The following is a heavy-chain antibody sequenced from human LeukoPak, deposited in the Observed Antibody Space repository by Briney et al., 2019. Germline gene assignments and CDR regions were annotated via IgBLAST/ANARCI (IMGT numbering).Heavy chain of an antibody. J-gene: IGHJ3*02. CDR1: GYTFTNYY. D-gene: IGHD2-21*02. CDR3: ARGLSYCGGDCYLGRATDPFDI. V-gene: IGHV1-46*01. Sequence: ASVKVSCKASGYTFTNYYIHWVRQAPGHGLEWMGIITPSGGSTTYAQKFQGRVTVTRDKSTSTVYMNLSSLRSEDTAVYYCARGLSYCGGDCYLGRATDPFDIWGQGTRVTVSS. CDR2: ITPSGGST.